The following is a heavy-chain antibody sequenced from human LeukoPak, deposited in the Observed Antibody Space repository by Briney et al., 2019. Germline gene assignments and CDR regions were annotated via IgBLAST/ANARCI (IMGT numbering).Heavy chain of an antibody. CDR1: VFTFSSYA. D-gene: IGHD5-18*01. CDR3: SKAGDTNYYRYGDY. V-gene: IGHV3-23*01. J-gene: IGHJ4*02. CDR2: ISGNGRST. Sequence: GRSLRLSCASSVFTFSSYAMSWVRHAPGKGLEWVSSISGNGRSTYYADSVKDRFTVSRDNSKNTLYLQMNRLRAEDTAVYYCSKAGDTNYYRYGDYWGQGTLVTVSS.